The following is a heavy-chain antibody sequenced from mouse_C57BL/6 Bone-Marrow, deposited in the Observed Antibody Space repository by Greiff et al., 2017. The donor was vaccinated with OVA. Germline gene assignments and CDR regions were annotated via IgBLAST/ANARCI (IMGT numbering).Heavy chain of an antibody. CDR2: IHPNSGST. CDR3: ARSTVVARDYAMDY. J-gene: IGHJ4*01. Sequence: QVQLKESGAELVKPGASVKLSCKASGYTFTSYWMHWVKQRPGQGLEWIGMIHPNSGSTNYNEKFKSKATLSVDKSSSTAYMQLSSLTSEDSAVYYCARSTVVARDYAMDYWGQGTSVTVSS. CDR1: GYTFTSYW. V-gene: IGHV1-64*01. D-gene: IGHD1-1*01.